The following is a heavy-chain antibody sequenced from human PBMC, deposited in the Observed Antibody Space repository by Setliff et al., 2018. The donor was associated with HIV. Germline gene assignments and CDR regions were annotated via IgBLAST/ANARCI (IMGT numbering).Heavy chain of an antibody. CDR3: ARTPEVGATAGWFDP. J-gene: IGHJ5*02. CDR2: INAYNGNT. Sequence: ASVKVSCKASGYTFTSYGISWVRQAPGQGLEWMGWINAYNGNTHYAQKFQGRVTMTTDTSTSTAYMELRSLTSDDAALYYWARTPEVGATAGWFDPWGQGTLVTVSS. V-gene: IGHV1-18*01. CDR1: GYTFTSYG. D-gene: IGHD1-26*01.